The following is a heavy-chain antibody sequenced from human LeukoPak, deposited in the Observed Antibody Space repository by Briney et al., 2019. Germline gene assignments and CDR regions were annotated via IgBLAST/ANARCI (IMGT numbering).Heavy chain of an antibody. V-gene: IGHV3-23*01. CDR1: GFTFSSYA. CDR2: MSAGGGST. Sequence: PGGSLILSCAASGFTFSSYAMSWVRQAPGKGLEWVSGMSAGGGSTNYADSVKGRFIISRDYPKNTLYLQMNSLRAEDTAVYYCTREAGTTPFDYWGQGTLVTVSS. D-gene: IGHD1-1*01. J-gene: IGHJ4*02. CDR3: TREAGTTPFDY.